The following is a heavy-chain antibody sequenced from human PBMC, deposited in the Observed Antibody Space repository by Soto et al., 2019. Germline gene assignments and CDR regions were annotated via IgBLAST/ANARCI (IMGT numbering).Heavy chain of an antibody. J-gene: IGHJ4*02. V-gene: IGHV3-30*18. D-gene: IGHD3-10*01. CDR3: AKCNYYGSGSYLFDY. CDR2: ISYDGSNK. CDR1: GFTFSSYG. Sequence: PVGSLRLSCAASGFTFSSYGMHWVCQAPGKGLEWVAVISYDGSNKYYADSVRGRFTISRDNSKNTLYLQMNGLRAEDTAVYYCAKCNYYGSGSYLFDYWGQGTLVTVSS.